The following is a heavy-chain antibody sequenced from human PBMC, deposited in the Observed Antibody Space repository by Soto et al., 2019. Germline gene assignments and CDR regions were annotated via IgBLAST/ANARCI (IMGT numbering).Heavy chain of an antibody. Sequence: GGSLRLSCAASGFTFSSYGMHWVRLAPGKGLEWVAVISYDGSNKYYADSVKGRFTISRDNSKNTLYLQMNSLRAEDTAVYYCAKDRRLYYYGSGSYSQAGGIDYWGQGTLVTVSS. CDR1: GFTFSSYG. V-gene: IGHV3-30*18. CDR3: AKDRRLYYYGSGSYSQAGGIDY. CDR2: ISYDGSNK. J-gene: IGHJ4*02. D-gene: IGHD3-10*01.